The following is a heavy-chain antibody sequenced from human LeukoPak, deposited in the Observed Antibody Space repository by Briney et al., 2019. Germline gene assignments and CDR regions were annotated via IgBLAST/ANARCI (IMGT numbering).Heavy chain of an antibody. V-gene: IGHV4-59*08. Sequence: SETLSLTCSVSGGSIGSYYWSWIRQPPGKGLEWIGYIYYRGSTDYNPSLKSRLTISVDTSKNQFSLNLTSVTAADTAVYYCARQDNSGYYPFDPWGQGTLVTVSS. D-gene: IGHD3-22*01. CDR1: GGSIGSYY. CDR3: ARQDNSGYYPFDP. CDR2: IYYRGST. J-gene: IGHJ5*02.